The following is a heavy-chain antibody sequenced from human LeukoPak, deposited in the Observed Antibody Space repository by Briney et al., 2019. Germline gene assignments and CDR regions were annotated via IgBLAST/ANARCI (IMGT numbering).Heavy chain of an antibody. Sequence: PSETLSLTCAVYGGSFSGYYWSWIRQPPGKGLEWIGEINHSGSTNYNPSLKSRVTISVDTSKNQFSLKLSSVTAADTAVYYCARCRYCSSTSCNIPFDPWGQGTLVTVSS. V-gene: IGHV4-34*01. CDR2: INHSGST. CDR3: ARCRYCSSTSCNIPFDP. CDR1: GGSFSGYY. D-gene: IGHD2-2*01. J-gene: IGHJ5*02.